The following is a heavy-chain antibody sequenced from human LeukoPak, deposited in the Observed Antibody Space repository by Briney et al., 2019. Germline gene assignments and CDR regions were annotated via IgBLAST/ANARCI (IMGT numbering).Heavy chain of an antibody. D-gene: IGHD3-10*01. J-gene: IGHJ4*02. CDR1: GYTFTSYY. CDR2: INPSGGGT. CDR3: ARVLGSGSYYNKPLDY. V-gene: IGHV1-46*01. Sequence: GASVKVSCKASGYTFTSYYMHWVRQAPGQGLEWMGIINPSGGGTSYAQKFQGRVTMTRDTSTSTVYMELSSLRSEDTAVYYCARVLGSGSYYNKPLDYWGQGTLVTVSS.